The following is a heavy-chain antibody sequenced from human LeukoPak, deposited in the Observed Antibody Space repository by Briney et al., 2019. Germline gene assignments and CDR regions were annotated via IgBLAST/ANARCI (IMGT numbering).Heavy chain of an antibody. J-gene: IGHJ4*02. V-gene: IGHV1-18*01. D-gene: IGHD6-19*01. CDR2: ISAYNGNT. CDR1: GYTFTSYG. Sequence: ASVKVSCKASGYTFTSYGISWVRQAPGQGLEWMGWISAYNGNTNYAQKLQGRVTMTTDTSTSTAYMELSSLRSEDTAVYYCARGSGSSGWYGSFDYWGQGTLVTVSS. CDR3: ARGSGSSGWYGSFDY.